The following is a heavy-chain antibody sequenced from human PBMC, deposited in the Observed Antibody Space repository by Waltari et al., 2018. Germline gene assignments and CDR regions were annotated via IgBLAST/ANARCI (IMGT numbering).Heavy chain of an antibody. CDR3: AKCGGLLWFKESRYMDV. J-gene: IGHJ6*03. CDR1: GFTFTNYG. CDR2: ISYDGSQK. V-gene: IGHV3-30*18. Sequence: QVQLVESGGGVVQPGRSLRLSCAASGFTFTNYGMHGVRQAPGKGLEWVAVISYDGSQKHYADSLKGRFTISRDNSKTLYLEMNSLRTEDTAVYYCAKCGGLLWFKESRYMDVWGKGTTVTVSS. D-gene: IGHD3-10*01.